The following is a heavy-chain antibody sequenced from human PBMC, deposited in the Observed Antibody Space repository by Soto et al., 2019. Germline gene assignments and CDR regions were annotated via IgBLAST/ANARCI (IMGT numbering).Heavy chain of an antibody. CDR2: ISGSGGDT. CDR3: AKMGYCISTSCFTYFDY. D-gene: IGHD2-2*02. V-gene: IGHV3-23*01. J-gene: IGHJ4*02. CDR1: GFTFSSYA. Sequence: PVGSLRLSCAASGFTFSSYAMNWVRQAPGKGLEWVSSISGSGGDTYYTDSVKGRFTISRDNSKNTLYLQMNSLRAEDTAAYYCAKMGYCISTSCFTYFDYWGQGSLVTVSS.